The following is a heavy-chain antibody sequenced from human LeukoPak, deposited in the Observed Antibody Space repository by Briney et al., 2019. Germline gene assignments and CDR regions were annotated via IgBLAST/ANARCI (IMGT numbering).Heavy chain of an antibody. V-gene: IGHV4-39*01. CDR3: ARQLPTAAADTRGYFDY. CDR2: IFYGERT. J-gene: IGHJ4*01. CDR1: AGSISNGDYY. D-gene: IGHD6-25*01. Sequence: SETLSLTCSVSAGSISNGDYYWGWIRQAPGKGLEWIGCIFYGERTHHNPSLKSRATISVDTSKNQFSLKLTSVTAADAAIYYCARQLPTAAADTRGYFDYWGQGTVVTVSS.